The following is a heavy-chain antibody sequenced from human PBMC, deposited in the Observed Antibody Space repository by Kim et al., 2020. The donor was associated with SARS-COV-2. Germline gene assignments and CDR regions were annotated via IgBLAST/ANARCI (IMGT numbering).Heavy chain of an antibody. Sequence: GSPNYAQKVQGRVTMTRDTSASTFYMDLSSLRSEDTAVYYCARDAGPGFDFWGQGTLVTVSS. V-gene: IGHV1-46*01. J-gene: IGHJ4*02. CDR3: ARDAGPGFDF. CDR2: GSP. D-gene: IGHD6-13*01.